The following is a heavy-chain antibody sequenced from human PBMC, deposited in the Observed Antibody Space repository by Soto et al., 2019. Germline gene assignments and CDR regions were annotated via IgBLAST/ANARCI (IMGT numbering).Heavy chain of an antibody. D-gene: IGHD6-13*01. V-gene: IGHV4-59*01. CDR1: GGSISSYY. CDR2: IYYSGST. J-gene: IGHJ4*02. CDR3: ARLYYSSRWYYFDY. Sequence: SETLSLTCTVSGGSISSYYWSWIRQPPGKGLEWIGYIYYSGSTNYNPSLKSRVTISVDTSKNQFSLKLSSVTAADTAVYYCARLYYSSRWYYFDYWGQGTLVTVSS.